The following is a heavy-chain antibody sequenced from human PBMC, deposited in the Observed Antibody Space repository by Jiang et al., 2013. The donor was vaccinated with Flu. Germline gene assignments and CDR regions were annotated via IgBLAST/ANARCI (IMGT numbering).Heavy chain of an antibody. Sequence: KVSCKASGYTFTSYGISWVRQAPGQGLEWMGWISAYNGNTNYAQKLQGRVTMTTDTSTSTAYMELRSLRSDDTAVYYCARVGYCSSTSCYPRYYYYYMDVWGKGTTVTVSS. CDR2: ISAYNGNT. D-gene: IGHD2-2*01. J-gene: IGHJ6*03. CDR3: ARVGYCSSTSCYPRYYYYYMDV. CDR1: GYTFTSYG. V-gene: IGHV1-18*01.